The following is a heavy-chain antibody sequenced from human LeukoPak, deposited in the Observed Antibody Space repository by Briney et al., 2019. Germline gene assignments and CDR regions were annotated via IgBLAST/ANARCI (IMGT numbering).Heavy chain of an antibody. D-gene: IGHD4-17*01. V-gene: IGHV1-69*04. CDR3: ASDHDYGDSYYFDY. CDR1: GGTFSSYA. CDR2: IIPILGIA. J-gene: IGHJ4*02. Sequence: SVKASCKASGGTFSSYAISWVRQAPGQGLEWMGRIIPILGIANYAQKFQGRVTITADKSTSTAYMELSSLRSEDTAVYYCASDHDYGDSYYFDYWGQGTLVTVSS.